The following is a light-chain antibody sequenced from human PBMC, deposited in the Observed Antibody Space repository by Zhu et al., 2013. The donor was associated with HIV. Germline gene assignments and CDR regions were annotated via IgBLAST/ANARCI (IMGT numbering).Light chain of an antibody. CDR3: AAWDDSLNGVV. V-gene: IGLV1-40*01. CDR2: DNT. Sequence: QSVLTQPPSVSGAPGQRVTISCTGSTSNIGAGSYVHWYQHLPGSAPKLLIYDNTNRPSGVPDRFSGSKSGTSASLAISGLQSEDEADYYCAAWDDSLNGVVFGGGTKLTVL. CDR1: TSNIGAGSY. J-gene: IGLJ2*01.